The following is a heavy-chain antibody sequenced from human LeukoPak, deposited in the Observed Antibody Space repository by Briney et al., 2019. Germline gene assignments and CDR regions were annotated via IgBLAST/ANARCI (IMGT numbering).Heavy chain of an antibody. D-gene: IGHD3-22*01. Sequence: SVKVSCKASGGTFSSYAISWVRQAPGQGLEWMGGIIPIFGTANYAQEFQGRVTMTRDTSTSTVYMELSSLRSEDTAVYYCARAPPQGQDYYDSSGYKYNWFDPWGQGTLVTVSS. J-gene: IGHJ5*02. CDR2: IIPIFGTA. CDR3: ARAPPQGQDYYDSSGYKYNWFDP. CDR1: GGTFSSYA. V-gene: IGHV1-69*05.